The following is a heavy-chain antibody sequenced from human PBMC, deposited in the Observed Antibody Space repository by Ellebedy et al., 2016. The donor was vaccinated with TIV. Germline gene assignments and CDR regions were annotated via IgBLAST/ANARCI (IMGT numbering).Heavy chain of an antibody. CDR2: ISAYNGNT. Sequence: AASVKVSCKASVYTFTSYGISWVRQAPGQGLEWMGWISAYNGNTNYAQKLQGRVTMTTDTSTSTAYMELRSLRSEDTAVYYCATDIAGAVAAYYYHGMDVWGQGTTVTVSS. CDR3: ATDIAGAVAAYYYHGMDV. CDR1: VYTFTSYG. J-gene: IGHJ6*02. D-gene: IGHD6-19*01. V-gene: IGHV1-18*01.